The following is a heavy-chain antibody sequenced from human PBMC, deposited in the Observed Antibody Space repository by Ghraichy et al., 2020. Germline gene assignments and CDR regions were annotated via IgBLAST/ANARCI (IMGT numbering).Heavy chain of an antibody. CDR3: ARSSQPGAVDY. CDR1: GFTFRNFW. Sequence: LSLTCAASGFTFRNFWMSWVRQAPGKGLEWVANINNDGRERYYVDSVEGRFTVSRDNVKELLYLQMNSLSAEDTAVYYCARSSQPGAVDYWGQGTLVTVSS. D-gene: IGHD2-2*01. V-gene: IGHV3-7*03. J-gene: IGHJ4*02. CDR2: INNDGRER.